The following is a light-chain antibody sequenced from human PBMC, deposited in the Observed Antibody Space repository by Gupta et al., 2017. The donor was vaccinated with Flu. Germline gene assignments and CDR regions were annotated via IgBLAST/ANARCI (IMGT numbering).Light chain of an antibody. J-gene: IGKJ2*03. CDR3: QQYGSSPPYS. CDR2: TAS. V-gene: IGKV3-20*01. Sequence: TVLTQSPDTLSLSPGETATLSCRASQSVSTSYLSWYQQKPGQAPRLLSYTASSRATGVPDRFSGSGSGTDFTLTITRLEPEDFGMYFCQQYGSSPPYSFGQGTKLEIK. CDR1: QSVSTSY.